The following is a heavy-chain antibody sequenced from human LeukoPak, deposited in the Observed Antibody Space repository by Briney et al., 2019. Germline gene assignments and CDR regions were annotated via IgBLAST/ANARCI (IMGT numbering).Heavy chain of an antibody. J-gene: IGHJ4*02. V-gene: IGHV1-2*02. CDR2: INPNSGGT. CDR3: ARVGAMVL. D-gene: IGHD5-18*01. Sequence: ASVNLSFTASGYTFTVYYIHWIRHAPGQGLERMGWINPNSGGTNYAQKFQGRVTMTRDKSISTAYMDLSSLTSDDTAVYYCARVGAMVLWGQGTHVTVSS. CDR1: GYTFTVYY.